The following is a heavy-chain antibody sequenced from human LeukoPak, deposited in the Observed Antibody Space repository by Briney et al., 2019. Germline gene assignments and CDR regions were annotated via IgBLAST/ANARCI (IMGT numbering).Heavy chain of an antibody. CDR1: GFTFSSYG. Sequence: GRSLKLSCAASGFTFSSYGMHWVRQAPGKGLEWVAVIWYDGSNKYYADSVKGRFTISRDNSKNTLYLQMNSLRAEDTAVYYCARDYDSSGYRGDYYFDYWGQGTLVTATS. CDR2: IWYDGSNK. CDR3: ARDYDSSGYRGDYYFDY. J-gene: IGHJ4*02. V-gene: IGHV3-33*01. D-gene: IGHD3-22*01.